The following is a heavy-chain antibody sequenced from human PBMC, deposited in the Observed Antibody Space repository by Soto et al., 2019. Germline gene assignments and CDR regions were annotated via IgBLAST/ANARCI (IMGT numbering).Heavy chain of an antibody. CDR3: ARAELRGDDFDY. Sequence: ASVKVSCKASGYTFTGYYMHWVRQAPGQGLEWMGWINPDSGGTNYAQKFQGRVTMTRDTSISTAYMELSRLRSDDTTVYYCARAELRGDDFDYWGQGTLVTVSS. V-gene: IGHV1-2*02. J-gene: IGHJ4*02. CDR2: INPDSGGT. D-gene: IGHD2-21*02. CDR1: GYTFTGYY.